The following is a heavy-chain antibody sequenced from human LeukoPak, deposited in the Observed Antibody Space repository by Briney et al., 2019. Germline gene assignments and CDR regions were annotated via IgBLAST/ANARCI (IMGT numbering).Heavy chain of an antibody. Sequence: GASVKVSCKASGYTFTSYGISWVRQAPGQGLEWMGWISAYNGNTNYAQKLQGRVTMTTDTSTSTAYMELRSLRSDDTAVYCSARTLLRITIFGVVIVSWFDPWGQGTLVTVSS. J-gene: IGHJ5*02. CDR2: ISAYNGNT. V-gene: IGHV1-18*01. CDR1: GYTFTSYG. D-gene: IGHD3-3*01. CDR3: ARTLLRITIFGVVIVSWFDP.